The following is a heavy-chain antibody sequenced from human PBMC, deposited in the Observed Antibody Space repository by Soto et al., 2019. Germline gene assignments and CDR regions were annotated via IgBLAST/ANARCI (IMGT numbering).Heavy chain of an antibody. CDR3: GGGGDLAAGGYFDY. J-gene: IGHJ4*02. CDR2: ISYDGNKK. D-gene: IGHD6-13*01. CDR1: GFAFSSYA. Sequence: GGSLRLSCAASGFAFSSYAMHWVRQAPGKGLEWVAVISYDGNKKYHADSVKGRFTMSRDNSQNTLYLQMNSLRIEDTAVYYWGGGGDLAAGGYFDYWGQGTQVTVSS. V-gene: IGHV3-30-3*01.